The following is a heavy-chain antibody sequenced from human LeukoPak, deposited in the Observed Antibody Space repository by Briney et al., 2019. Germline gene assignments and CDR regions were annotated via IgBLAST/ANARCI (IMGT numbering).Heavy chain of an antibody. CDR3: AKVDYWSPENYFDS. D-gene: IGHD1-1*01. Sequence: GGSLRLSCVASGFSFRSYAMTWVRQTPGKGLESVSVITDDEDTYYADSVKGRFTISRDNSQNTVFLQMNSLRVEDTAVYYCAKVDYWSPENYFDSWGQGTLVTVSS. CDR1: GFSFRSYA. CDR2: ITDDEDT. V-gene: IGHV3-23*01. J-gene: IGHJ4*02.